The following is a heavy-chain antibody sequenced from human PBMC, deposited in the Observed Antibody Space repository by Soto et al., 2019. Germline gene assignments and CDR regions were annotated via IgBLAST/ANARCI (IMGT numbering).Heavy chain of an antibody. Sequence: QVQLQESGPGLVKPSETLSLTCTVSGGSISSYYWSWIRQPPGKGLEWIGYIYYSGSTNYNPSLKNRVTISVDTSNNQFSLKLTSVTAADTAVYYCERGYGDYVLDYWGQGTLVTVSS. V-gene: IGHV4-59*08. CDR2: IYYSGST. D-gene: IGHD4-17*01. CDR3: ERGYGDYVLDY. J-gene: IGHJ4*02. CDR1: GGSISSYY.